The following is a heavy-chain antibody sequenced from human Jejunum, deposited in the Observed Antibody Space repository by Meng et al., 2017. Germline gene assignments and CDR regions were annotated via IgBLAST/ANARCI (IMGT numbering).Heavy chain of an antibody. CDR3: AKGHSGGDGGLGDIDY. CDR1: GFTFSHYE. J-gene: IGHJ4*02. Sequence: GGSLRLSCAASGFTFSHYEMNWVRQAPGKGLEWVSYISKSGSTIYYADPVKGRFTISRDNAKNTLYLQMNSLRVEDTAVYYGAKGHSGGDGGLGDIDYWGQGTLVTVSS. D-gene: IGHD3-16*01. CDR2: ISKSGSTI. V-gene: IGHV3-48*03.